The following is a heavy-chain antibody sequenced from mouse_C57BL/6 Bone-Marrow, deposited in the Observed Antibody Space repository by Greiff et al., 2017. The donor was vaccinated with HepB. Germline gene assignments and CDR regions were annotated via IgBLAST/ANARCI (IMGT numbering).Heavy chain of an antibody. D-gene: IGHD2-4*01. CDR2: INPYNGGT. Sequence: EVQLQQSGPVLVKPGASVKMSCKASGYTFTDYYMNWVKQSHGKSLEWIGVINPYNGGTSYNQKFKGKATLTVDKSSSTAYMELNSLTSEDSAVYYCARLGLRPFAYWGQGTLVTVSA. J-gene: IGHJ3*01. CDR3: ARLGLRPFAY. V-gene: IGHV1-19*01. CDR1: GYTFTDYY.